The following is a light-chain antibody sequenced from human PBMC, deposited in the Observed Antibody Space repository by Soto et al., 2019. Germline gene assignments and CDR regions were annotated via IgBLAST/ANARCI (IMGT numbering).Light chain of an antibody. V-gene: IGLV2-23*01. J-gene: IGLJ2*01. CDR3: CSYAGSSTVV. Sequence: QSALTQPASVSGSPGQSITISCTGTSSDVGSYNLVSWYQQHPGKAPKLMIYEGSKRPSGVSNRFSGSKSGNTASLTSSGLQAEDEADYYCCSYAGSSTVVFGGGTKHTVL. CDR2: EGS. CDR1: SSDVGSYNL.